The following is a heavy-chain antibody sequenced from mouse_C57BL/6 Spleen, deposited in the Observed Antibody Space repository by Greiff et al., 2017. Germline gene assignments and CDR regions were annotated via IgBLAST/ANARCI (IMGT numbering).Heavy chain of an antibody. Sequence: EVKVVESGGGLVKPGGSLKLSCAASGFTFSSYTMSWVRQTPEKRLEWVATISGGGGNTYYPDSVKGRFTISRDNAKNTLYLQMSRLRSEDTALYYCARQRGYYWYFDVWGTGTTVTVSS. CDR1: GFTFSSYT. J-gene: IGHJ1*03. CDR3: ARQRGYYWYFDV. V-gene: IGHV5-9*01. D-gene: IGHD2-2*01. CDR2: ISGGGGNT.